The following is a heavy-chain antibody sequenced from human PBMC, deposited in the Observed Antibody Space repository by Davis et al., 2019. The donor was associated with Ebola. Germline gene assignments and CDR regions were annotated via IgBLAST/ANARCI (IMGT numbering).Heavy chain of an antibody. J-gene: IGHJ6*02. Sequence: AASVKVSCKASGYTFTSYAMHWVRQAPGQRLEWMGWINAGNGNTKYSQKFQGRVTITRDTSASTAYMGVTSLRSEDTAVYYCARAKGPTDVWGQGTTVTVS. CDR2: INAGNGNT. V-gene: IGHV1-3*01. CDR1: GYTFTSYA. CDR3: ARAKGPTDV.